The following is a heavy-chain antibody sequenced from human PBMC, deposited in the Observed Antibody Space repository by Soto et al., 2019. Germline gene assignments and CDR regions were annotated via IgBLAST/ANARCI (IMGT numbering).Heavy chain of an antibody. CDR3: ARERYCSGGSCYYFDY. Sequence: SETLSLTCTVSGGSISGYSWTWIRQPPGKGLEWIGYVFYNGSTNYNPSLKSRVTISVDTSKNQFSLKLSSVTAADTAVYYCARERYCSGGSCYYFDYWGQGTLVTVSS. J-gene: IGHJ4*02. V-gene: IGHV4-59*12. CDR1: GGSISGYS. D-gene: IGHD2-15*01. CDR2: VFYNGST.